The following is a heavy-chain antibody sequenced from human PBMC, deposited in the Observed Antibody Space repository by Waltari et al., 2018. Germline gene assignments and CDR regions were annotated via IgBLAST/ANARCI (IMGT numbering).Heavy chain of an antibody. CDR3: ARLGDSSGWDYYFDY. V-gene: IGHV1-69*05. CDR1: GNSITEAP. D-gene: IGHD6-19*01. CDR2: IIPSFGTA. Sequence: QVQLVQSEAEVMKPGASVKVSCKVSGNSITEAPMPWVRQAPGQGLEWMGGIIPSFGTANYAQKLQGRVTMTTDTSTSTAYMELRSLRSDDTAVYYCARLGDSSGWDYYFDYWGQGTLVTVSS. J-gene: IGHJ4*02.